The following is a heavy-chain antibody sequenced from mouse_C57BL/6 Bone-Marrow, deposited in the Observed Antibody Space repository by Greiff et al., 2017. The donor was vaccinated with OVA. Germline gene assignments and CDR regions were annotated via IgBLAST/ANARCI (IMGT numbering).Heavy chain of an antibody. CDR2: IRLKSDNYAT. Sequence: EVQLVESGGGLVQPGGSMKLSCVASGFTFSNYWMNWVRQSPEKGLEWVAQIRLKSDNYATHYAESVKGRFTISRDDSKSSVYLQMNNLRAEDTGIYYFTGDVFPYFDYWGQGTTLTVSS. CDR1: GFTFSNYW. J-gene: IGHJ2*01. CDR3: TGDVFPYFDY. V-gene: IGHV6-3*01.